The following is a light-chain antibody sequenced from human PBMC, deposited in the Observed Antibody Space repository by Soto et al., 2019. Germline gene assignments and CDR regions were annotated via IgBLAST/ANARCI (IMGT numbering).Light chain of an antibody. CDR2: KAS. Sequence: DIQLTQSPSTLSASVGDRVTITCRPSQRISTWLAWYQQKPEKAPKLLIYKASRLESGVPSRFSGSGSGTEFTLTISSLQPDDFATYYCQQYDSSPLTFGGGTKVDIK. J-gene: IGKJ4*01. CDR3: QQYDSSPLT. V-gene: IGKV1-5*03. CDR1: QRISTW.